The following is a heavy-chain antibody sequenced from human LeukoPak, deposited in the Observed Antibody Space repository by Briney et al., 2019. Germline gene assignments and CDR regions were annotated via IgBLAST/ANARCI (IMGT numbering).Heavy chain of an antibody. V-gene: IGHV3-23*01. J-gene: IGHJ4*02. CDR2: ISGSGGST. CDR1: RFTFSSYA. D-gene: IGHD3-22*01. CDR3: AKAPVASSGYYYDY. Sequence: PGGSLRLSCAASRFTFSSYAMSWVRQAPGKGLEWVSAISGSGGSTYYADSVKGRFTISRDNSKNTLYLQMNSLRAEDTAVYYCAKAPVASSGYYYDYWGQGTLVTVSS.